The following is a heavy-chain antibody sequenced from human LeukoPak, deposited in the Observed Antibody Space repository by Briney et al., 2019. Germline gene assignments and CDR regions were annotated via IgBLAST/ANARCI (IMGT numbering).Heavy chain of an antibody. D-gene: IGHD5-24*01. CDR2: IKQDGSEK. V-gene: IGHV3-7*01. CDR3: ARDGEMATPYYYYGMDV. Sequence: GGSLRLSCAASGFTFNSYAMSWVRQAPGKGLEWVANIKQDGSEKYYVDSVKGRFTISRDNAKNSLYLQMNSLRAEDTAVYYCARDGEMATPYYYYGMDVWGQGTTVTVSS. J-gene: IGHJ6*02. CDR1: GFTFNSYA.